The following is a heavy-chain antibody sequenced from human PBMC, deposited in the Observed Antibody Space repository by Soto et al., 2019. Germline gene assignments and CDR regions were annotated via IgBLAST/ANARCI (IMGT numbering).Heavy chain of an antibody. D-gene: IGHD6-13*01. CDR1: GGTFSSYF. J-gene: IGHJ6*02. CDR2: IIPVFGTG. V-gene: IGHV1-69*13. Sequence: SVKVSCKVSGGTFSSYFINWVRQAPGQGLEWVGGIIPVFGTGSYAEKFQGRVTITADESTSTAYMELSRLRSDDTAVYYCARETPSAAAAYYYYGLDVWGQGTTVTVS. CDR3: ARETPSAAAAYYYYGLDV.